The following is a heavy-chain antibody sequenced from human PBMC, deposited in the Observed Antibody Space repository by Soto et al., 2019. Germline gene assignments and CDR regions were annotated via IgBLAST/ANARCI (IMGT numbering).Heavy chain of an antibody. CDR3: AHSRLASSSSGCFDP. D-gene: IGHD6-6*01. V-gene: IGHV2-5*02. CDR2: IYWDDDK. J-gene: IGHJ5*02. CDR1: GFSLSTTAVG. Sequence: SGPTLVNPTQTLTLTCTFSGFSLSTTAVGVGWIRQPPGRALEWLAVIYWDDDKRYSPSLKSRLTITKDTSKNQVVLTMTNMDPVDTGTYYCAHSRLASSSSGCFDPWGQGTLVTVSS.